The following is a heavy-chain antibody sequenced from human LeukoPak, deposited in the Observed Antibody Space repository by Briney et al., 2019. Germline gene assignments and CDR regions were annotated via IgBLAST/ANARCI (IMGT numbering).Heavy chain of an antibody. CDR2: IYWDDDK. CDR3: AHSSSGWYPFDY. CDR1: GLSLRTRGVG. V-gene: IGHV2-5*02. D-gene: IGHD6-19*01. Sequence: SGATVAKPTQTLTLTCTFFGLSLRTRGVGVGWIGQPPGKALGSLALIYWDDDKRYSPSQKCRLTITKDTTKNQVVHTITNMDPVDTATYYCAHSSSGWYPFDYWGQGTLVTVSS. J-gene: IGHJ4*02.